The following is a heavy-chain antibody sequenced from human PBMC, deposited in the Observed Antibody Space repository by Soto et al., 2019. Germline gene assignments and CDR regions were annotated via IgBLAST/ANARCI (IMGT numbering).Heavy chain of an antibody. D-gene: IGHD3-3*01. Sequence: QLQLQESGSGLVKPSQTLSLTCAVSGGSISSGGYSWSWIRQPPGKGLEWIGYIYHSGSTYYNPSLKSRVTISVDRSKNQFSLKLSSVTAADTAVYYCARGITIFGVVPDAFDIWGQGTMVTVSS. CDR2: IYHSGST. V-gene: IGHV4-30-2*01. J-gene: IGHJ3*02. CDR1: GGSISSGGYS. CDR3: ARGITIFGVVPDAFDI.